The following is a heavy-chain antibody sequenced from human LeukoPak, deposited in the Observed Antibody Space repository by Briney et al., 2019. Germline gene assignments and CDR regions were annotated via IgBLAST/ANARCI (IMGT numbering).Heavy chain of an antibody. CDR1: GYTFTGFY. CDR2: INPNSGGT. Sequence: GASVKVSCKASGYTFTGFYIHWVRQAPGQGLGGLGWINPNSGGTNYAQKFQGRVTMTRDTSISTAYIELSRLRSDETAVYYCARESDYWGQGTLVTVSS. CDR3: ARESDY. J-gene: IGHJ4*02. V-gene: IGHV1-2*02.